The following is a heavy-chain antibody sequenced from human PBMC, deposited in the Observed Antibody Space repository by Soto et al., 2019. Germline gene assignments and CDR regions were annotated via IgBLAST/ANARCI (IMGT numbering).Heavy chain of an antibody. CDR1: GGSVTNSSYY. J-gene: IGHJ4*02. D-gene: IGHD1-1*01. CDR3: VRQWTTVITQAYLDY. V-gene: IGHV4-39*01. Sequence: SETMSLTCTVSGGSVTNSSYYWGWIRQSPGKGLEWIGSVYYRGRSYSKSSVKSRVTISVDTSKNQFSLNLNSVTASDTAVYFSVRQWTTVITQAYLDYWGPGALVTVSS. CDR2: VYYRGRS.